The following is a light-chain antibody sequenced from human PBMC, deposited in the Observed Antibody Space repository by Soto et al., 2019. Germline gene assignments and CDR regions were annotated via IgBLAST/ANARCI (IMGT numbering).Light chain of an antibody. V-gene: IGKV1-5*03. J-gene: IGKJ1*01. Sequence: DIQMTQSPSTLSASVGDRVTITCRASQNVNGWLAWYQQKPGKAPKLLINKASSLESGVPSRFSGSGSGTEFTLTISSLQPDDFATYYCQQYDTYWTFGQGTKVDIK. CDR2: KAS. CDR3: QQYDTYWT. CDR1: QNVNGW.